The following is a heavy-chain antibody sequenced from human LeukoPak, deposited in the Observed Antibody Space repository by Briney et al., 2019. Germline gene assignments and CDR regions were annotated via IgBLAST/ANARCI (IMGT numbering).Heavy chain of an antibody. V-gene: IGHV3-30*18. CDR3: AKAGAKVVVAAMYDAFDI. J-gene: IGHJ3*02. D-gene: IGHD2-15*01. CDR1: GFTFSSYG. Sequence: GRSPRLSCAASGFTFSSYGMHWVRQAPGKGLEWVAVISYDGSNKYYADSVKGRFTISRDNSKNTLYLQMNSLRAEDTAVYYCAKAGAKVVVAAMYDAFDIWGQGTMVTVSS. CDR2: ISYDGSNK.